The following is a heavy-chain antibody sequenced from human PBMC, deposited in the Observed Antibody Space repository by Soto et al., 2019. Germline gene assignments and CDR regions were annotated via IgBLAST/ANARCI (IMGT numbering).Heavy chain of an antibody. D-gene: IGHD3-3*01. CDR1: GYTLTELS. CDR2: FDPEDGET. J-gene: IGHJ4*02. V-gene: IGHV1-24*01. CDR3: ATDLPSFGSIFGVAKHY. Sequence: ASVKVSCKVSGYTLTELSMHWVRQAPGKGLEWMGGFDPEDGETIYAQKFQGRVTMTEDTSTDTAYMELSSLRSEDTAVYYCATDLPSFGSIFGVAKHYWGQGTLVTVSS.